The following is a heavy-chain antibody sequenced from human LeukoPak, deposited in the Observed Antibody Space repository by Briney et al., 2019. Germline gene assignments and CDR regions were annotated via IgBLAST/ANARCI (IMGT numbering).Heavy chain of an antibody. CDR2: ISTYNGNT. V-gene: IGHV1-18*01. CDR3: ARGDDYGDYWGLY. D-gene: IGHD4-17*01. Sequence: GASVKVSCKSSGYSFSEYGIAWVRQARGQGLVWMGWISTYNGNTNYAQKLQGRVTMTTDTSTSTAYMELRSLISDDAAVYYCARGDDYGDYWGLYWGQGTLVTVSS. J-gene: IGHJ4*02. CDR1: GYSFSEYG.